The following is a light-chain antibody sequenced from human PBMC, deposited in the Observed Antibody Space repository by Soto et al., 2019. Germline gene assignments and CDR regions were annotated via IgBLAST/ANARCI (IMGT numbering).Light chain of an antibody. CDR3: QQYGSSPRIT. CDR2: GAS. V-gene: IGKV3-20*01. CDR1: QSVSSSY. Sequence: VLTQSPGTLSLSPGERATLSCRASQSVSSSYLAWYQQKPGQAPRLLIYGASSRATGIPDRFSGSGSGTDFTLTISRLEPEDFAVYYCQQYGSSPRITFGQRTRLAIK. J-gene: IGKJ5*01.